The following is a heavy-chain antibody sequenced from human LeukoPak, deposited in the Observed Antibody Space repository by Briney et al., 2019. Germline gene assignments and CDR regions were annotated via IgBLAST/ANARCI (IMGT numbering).Heavy chain of an antibody. V-gene: IGHV4-4*02. CDR3: ARENTVTTTFEY. Sequence: SETLSLTCAVSGASLSSTNWWNWVRQPPGEGLEWLGEIYHSGSTNYNPSLKSRVTMSVDKSKNQFSLKLSSVTAADTAVYFCARENTVTTTFEYWGQGILVTVSS. CDR2: IYHSGST. J-gene: IGHJ4*02. CDR1: GASLSSTNW. D-gene: IGHD4-17*01.